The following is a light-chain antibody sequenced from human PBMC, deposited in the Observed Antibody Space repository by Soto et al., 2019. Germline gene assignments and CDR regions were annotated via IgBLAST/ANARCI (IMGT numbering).Light chain of an antibody. Sequence: DIQLTQPPSTLSASIGDTVTITCRASLSISGWLAWYQQAPGKAPKLLIFNAFTLQRGVPSRFRGGGSGTEFSLTITSLQPEDFATYYCQQLFDSPITFGQGTRLEIK. CDR1: LSISGW. J-gene: IGKJ5*01. V-gene: IGKV1-5*01. CDR2: NAF. CDR3: QQLFDSPIT.